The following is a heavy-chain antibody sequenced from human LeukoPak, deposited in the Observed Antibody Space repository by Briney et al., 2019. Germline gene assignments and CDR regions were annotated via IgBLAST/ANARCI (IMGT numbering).Heavy chain of an antibody. V-gene: IGHV4-30-2*01. Sequence: SETLSLTCAVSGGSISSGGYSWSWIRQPPGKGLEWIGHIYHSGSTYYNPSLKSRVTISVDRSKNQFSLKLSSVTAADTAVYYCARAVGSSGYSFDYWGQGTLVTVSS. J-gene: IGHJ4*02. CDR1: GGSISSGGYS. CDR2: IYHSGST. CDR3: ARAVGSSGYSFDY. D-gene: IGHD3-22*01.